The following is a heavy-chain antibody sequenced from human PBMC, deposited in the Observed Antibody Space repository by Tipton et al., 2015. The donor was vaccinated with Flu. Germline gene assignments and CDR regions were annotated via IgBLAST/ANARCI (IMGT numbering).Heavy chain of an antibody. Sequence: TLSLTCTVSSGSIRSTNYFCAWIRQPPGKGLELIGNIYPSGTTYYNPSLKSRVTISVDTSKSQFSLEVRSVTAADSAVYYCARAIYGAFDAFDMWGRGTVVTVSS. J-gene: IGHJ3*02. D-gene: IGHD4/OR15-4a*01. V-gene: IGHV4-39*07. CDR3: ARAIYGAFDAFDM. CDR1: SGSIRSTNYF. CDR2: IYPSGTT.